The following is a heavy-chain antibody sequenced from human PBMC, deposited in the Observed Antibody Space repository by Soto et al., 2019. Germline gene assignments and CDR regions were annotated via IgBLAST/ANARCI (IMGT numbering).Heavy chain of an antibody. V-gene: IGHV3-30*18. Sequence: QVQLEESGGGVVQPGRSLRLSCAASGFTFSSYGLHWVRQAPGKGLEWVAVISYDGSKKYYADSVKGRFTISRDNSKNTLYLQMNSLRAEDTAVYYCAKVSGGPRNYGMDVWGQGTTVIVSS. CDR1: GFTFSSYG. CDR2: ISYDGSKK. CDR3: AKVSGGPRNYGMDV. D-gene: IGHD2-15*01. J-gene: IGHJ6*02.